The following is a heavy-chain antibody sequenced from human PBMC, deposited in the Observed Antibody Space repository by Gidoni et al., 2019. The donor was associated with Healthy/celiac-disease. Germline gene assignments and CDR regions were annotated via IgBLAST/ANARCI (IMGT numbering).Heavy chain of an antibody. J-gene: IGHJ4*02. CDR2: INPSGGST. V-gene: IGHV1-46*01. Sequence: QVQLVQSGAEVKKPGASVQVSCKASGYRFTRSYMHWVRQAPGQGLEWMGIINPSGGSTRYAQKFQGIVTMTRDTSTSTVYMEVSSLRSEATAVYYCARETSNYFDYWGQGTLVTVSS. CDR3: ARETSNYFDY. CDR1: GYRFTRSY. D-gene: IGHD2-2*01.